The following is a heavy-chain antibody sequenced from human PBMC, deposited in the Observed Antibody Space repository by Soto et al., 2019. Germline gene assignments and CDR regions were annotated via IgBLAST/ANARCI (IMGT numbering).Heavy chain of an antibody. D-gene: IGHD4-17*01. Sequence: VKVSCKASGYTFTGYYMHWVRQAPGQGLEWMGWINPNSGGTNYAQKFQGWVTMTRDTSISTAYMELSRLRSDDTAVYYCARDDDYGDYELSYWGQGTLVTVSS. CDR3: ARDDDYGDYELSY. J-gene: IGHJ4*02. CDR2: INPNSGGT. V-gene: IGHV1-2*04. CDR1: GYTFTGYY.